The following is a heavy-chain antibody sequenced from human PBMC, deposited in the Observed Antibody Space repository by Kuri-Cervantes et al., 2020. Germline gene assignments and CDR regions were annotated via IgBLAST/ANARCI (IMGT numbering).Heavy chain of an antibody. V-gene: IGHV4-31*03. D-gene: IGHD3-16*02. J-gene: IGHJ3*02. CDR2: IYYSGST. Sequence: SETLSLTCTVSGGSISSGGYYWSWIRQHPGKGLEWIGYIYYSGSTYYNPSLKSRVTISIDSSKNQFSLRLTSVTAADTAVYYCARLPRLGELSPNAFDIWGQGTMVTDSS. CDR1: GGSISSGGYY. CDR3: ARLPRLGELSPNAFDI.